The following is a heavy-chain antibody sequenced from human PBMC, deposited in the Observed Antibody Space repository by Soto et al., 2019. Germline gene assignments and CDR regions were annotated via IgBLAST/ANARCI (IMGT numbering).Heavy chain of an antibody. J-gene: IGHJ6*02. CDR2: IYYSGST. Sequence: SETLSLTCTVSGGSISSYYWSWIRQPPGKGLEWFGYIYYSGSTNYNPSLKSRVTISVDTSKNQFSLKLSSVTAADTAVYYCARDDQRGYCSGGSCREAYYGMDVWGQGTTVTVS. D-gene: IGHD2-15*01. V-gene: IGHV4-59*01. CDR3: ARDDQRGYCSGGSCREAYYGMDV. CDR1: GGSISSYY.